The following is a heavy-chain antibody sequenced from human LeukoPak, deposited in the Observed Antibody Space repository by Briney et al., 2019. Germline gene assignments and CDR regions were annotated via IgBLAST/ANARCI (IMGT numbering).Heavy chain of an antibody. CDR2: ISGSGGST. Sequence: PGGSLRLSCAASGFSFSKFSMSWVRQAPGKGLEWVSAISGSGGSTYYADSVKGRFTISRDNSKNTLYLQMNSLRAEDTAVYYCAKSNAFDIWGQGTMVTVSS. J-gene: IGHJ3*02. CDR3: AKSNAFDI. V-gene: IGHV3-23*01. CDR1: GFSFSKFS.